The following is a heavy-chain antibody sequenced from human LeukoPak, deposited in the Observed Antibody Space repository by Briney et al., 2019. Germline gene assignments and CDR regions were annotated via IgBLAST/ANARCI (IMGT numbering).Heavy chain of an antibody. CDR3: ARVEWELPTSFDY. V-gene: IGHV4-59*01. J-gene: IGHJ4*02. D-gene: IGHD1-26*01. CDR2: IYYSGST. CDR1: GGSISSYY. Sequence: SETLSLTCTVSGGSISSYYWSWIRQPPGKGLEWIGYIYYSGSTNYNPSLKSRVTISVDTSKNQFSLKLSSVTAADTAVYYCARVEWELPTSFDYWGQGTLVTVSS.